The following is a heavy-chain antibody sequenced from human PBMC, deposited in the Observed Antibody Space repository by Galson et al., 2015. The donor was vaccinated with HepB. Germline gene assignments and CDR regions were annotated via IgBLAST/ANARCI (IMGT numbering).Heavy chain of an antibody. J-gene: IGHJ1*01. CDR2: IYSGGST. CDR1: GFTVSSNY. D-gene: IGHD3-3*01. CDR3: ARVSVYYDFWGGLQH. Sequence: SLRLSCAASGFTVSSNYMSWVRQAPGKGLEWVSVIYSGGSTYYADSVKGRFTISRDNSKNTLYLQMNSLRAEDTAVYYCARVSVYYDFWGGLQHWGQGTLVTVSS. V-gene: IGHV3-53*01.